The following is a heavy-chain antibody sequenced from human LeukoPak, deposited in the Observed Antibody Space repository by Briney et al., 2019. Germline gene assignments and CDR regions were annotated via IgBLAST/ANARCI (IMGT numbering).Heavy chain of an antibody. CDR1: GFTFSGYG. CDR3: ARDRGHFSSGWSTFDY. V-gene: IGHV3-33*01. CDR2: IWYDGSNK. D-gene: IGHD6-19*01. Sequence: GRSLRLSCAASGFTFSGYGMHWVRQAPGKGLEWVAVIWYDGSNKYYADSVKGRFTISRDNSKNTLYLQMNSLRAEDTAVYYCARDRGHFSSGWSTFDYWGQGTLVTVSS. J-gene: IGHJ4*02.